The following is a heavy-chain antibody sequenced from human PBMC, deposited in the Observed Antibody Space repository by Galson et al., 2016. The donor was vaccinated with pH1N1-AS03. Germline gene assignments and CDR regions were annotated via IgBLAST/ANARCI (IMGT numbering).Heavy chain of an antibody. D-gene: IGHD2-2*01. J-gene: IGHJ6*02. CDR2: ISNDGRNV. CDR1: GFTFSMSY. V-gene: IGHV3-74*01. Sequence: SLRLSCAASGFTFSMSYIHWVRQAPGKGLEWVSRISNDGRNVRYADFVKGRFAVSRDNAKNTVFLQMNSLGADDTAVYFCARRNPNPNFAIWYQHDYGRDVWGQGTTVTVSS. CDR3: ARRNPNPNFAIWYQHDYGRDV.